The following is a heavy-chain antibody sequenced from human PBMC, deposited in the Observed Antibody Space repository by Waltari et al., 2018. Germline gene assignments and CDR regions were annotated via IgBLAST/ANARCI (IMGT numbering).Heavy chain of an antibody. Sequence: QVQLQESGPGLVKPSETLSLTCAVSGYSISSGYYWGWIRQPPGKGLGWIGSIYHSGSTYYNPSLKSRVTISVDTSKNQFSRKLSSVTAADTAVYYCAAGGTVGYFDYWGQGTLVTVSS. D-gene: IGHD3-16*01. CDR2: IYHSGST. J-gene: IGHJ4*02. V-gene: IGHV4-38-2*01. CDR1: GYSISSGYY. CDR3: AAGGTVGYFDY.